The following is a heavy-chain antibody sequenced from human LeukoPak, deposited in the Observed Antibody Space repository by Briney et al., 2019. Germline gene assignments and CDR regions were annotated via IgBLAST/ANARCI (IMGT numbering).Heavy chain of an antibody. CDR2: INHSGST. V-gene: IGHV4-34*01. D-gene: IGHD2-15*01. J-gene: IGHJ3*02. CDR1: GGSFSGYY. Sequence: SETLSLTCAVYGGSFSGYYWSWIRQPPGKGLEWIGEINHSGSTNYNPSLKSRVTISVDTSKNQFSLKLSSVTAADTAVYYCAREIVVVVAATDAFDIWGQGTMVTVSS. CDR3: AREIVVVVAATDAFDI.